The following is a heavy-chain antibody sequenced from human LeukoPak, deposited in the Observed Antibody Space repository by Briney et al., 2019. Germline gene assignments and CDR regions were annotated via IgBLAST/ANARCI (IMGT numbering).Heavy chain of an antibody. CDR3: ARDLSAVAGKDRTDY. V-gene: IGHV3-11*04. CDR1: GFTFSDHY. J-gene: IGHJ4*02. CDR2: ISSSGTTM. D-gene: IGHD6-19*01. Sequence: PGGSLRLSCAASGFTFSDHYMSWVRQAPGRGLEWLSSISSSGTTMYYADSVKGRFTISRDNTKNSMFLQMNSLGVEDTAVYYCARDLSAVAGKDRTDYWGQGTLVTVSS.